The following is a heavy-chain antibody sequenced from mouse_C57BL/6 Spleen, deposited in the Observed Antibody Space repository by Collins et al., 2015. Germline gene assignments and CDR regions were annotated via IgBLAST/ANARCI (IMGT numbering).Heavy chain of an antibody. D-gene: IGHD6-1*01. Sequence: DVQLVESGGGLVQPGGSRKLSCAASGFTFSSFGMHWVRQAPEKGLEWVAYISSGSSTIYYADTVKGRFTISRDNPKNTLFLQMTSLRSEDTAMYYCARPSGRGYAMDYWGQGTSVTVSS. CDR1: GFTFSSFG. J-gene: IGHJ4*01. V-gene: IGHV5-17*02. CDR3: ARPSGRGYAMDY. CDR2: ISSGSSTI.